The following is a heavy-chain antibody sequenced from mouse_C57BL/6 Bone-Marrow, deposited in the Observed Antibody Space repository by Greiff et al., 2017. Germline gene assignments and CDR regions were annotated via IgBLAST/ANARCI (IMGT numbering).Heavy chain of an antibody. CDR1: GYTFTSYW. J-gene: IGHJ3*01. Sequence: QVQLQQPGAELVKPGASVKLSCKASGYTFTSYWMHWVKQRPGQGLEWIGMIHPNSGSTNYNEKFKSKATLTVDKSSSTAYMQLSSLTSEDSAVYYCATPDGYYVSWFAYWGQGTLVTVSA. D-gene: IGHD2-3*01. CDR2: IHPNSGST. CDR3: ATPDGYYVSWFAY. V-gene: IGHV1-64*01.